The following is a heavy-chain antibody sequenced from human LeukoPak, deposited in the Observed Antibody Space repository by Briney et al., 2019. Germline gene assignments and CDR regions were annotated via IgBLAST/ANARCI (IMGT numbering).Heavy chain of an antibody. CDR1: GYTFTSYD. D-gene: IGHD3-22*01. V-gene: IGHV1-8*01. J-gene: IGHJ4*02. Sequence: ASVKVSCKASGYTFTSYDINWVRQATGQGLEWMGWMNPNSGNTGYAQKFQGRVTITRNTSISTAYMELSSLRSEDTAVYYCATDTYYDSSGYKPPHFDYWGQGTLVTVSS. CDR2: MNPNSGNT. CDR3: ATDTYYDSSGYKPPHFDY.